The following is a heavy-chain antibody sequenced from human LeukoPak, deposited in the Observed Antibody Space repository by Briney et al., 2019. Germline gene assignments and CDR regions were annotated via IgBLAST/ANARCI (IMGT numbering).Heavy chain of an antibody. CDR3: ARDGVRRFGELNAFDI. D-gene: IGHD3-10*01. V-gene: IGHV3-33*08. CDR1: GFTFSSYG. Sequence: PGGSLRISCAASGFTFSSYGMHWVRQAPGKGLEWVAVIWYDGSNKYYADSAKGRFTISRDNSKNTLYLQMNSLRAEDTAVYYCARDGVRRFGELNAFDIWGQGTMVTVSS. CDR2: IWYDGSNK. J-gene: IGHJ3*02.